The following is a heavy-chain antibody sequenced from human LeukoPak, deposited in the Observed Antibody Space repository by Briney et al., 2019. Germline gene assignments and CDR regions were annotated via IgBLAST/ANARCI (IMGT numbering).Heavy chain of an antibody. Sequence: KSGGSLRLSCAASGFTFSSYSMNWVRQAPGKGLEWVSSISSSSSYIYYADSVKGRFTISRDNAKNSLYLQMNSPRAEDTAVYYCARDSPWGVRERGFDYWGQGTLVTVSS. CDR1: GFTFSSYS. V-gene: IGHV3-21*01. D-gene: IGHD1-26*01. CDR3: ARDSPWGVRERGFDY. J-gene: IGHJ4*02. CDR2: ISSSSSYI.